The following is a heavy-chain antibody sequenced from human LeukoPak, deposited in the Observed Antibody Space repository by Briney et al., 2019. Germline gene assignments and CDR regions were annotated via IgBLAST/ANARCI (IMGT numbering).Heavy chain of an antibody. CDR3: ARAIKPRYLVLMVYASNWFDP. CDR1: GYTFTSYD. D-gene: IGHD2-8*01. J-gene: IGHJ5*02. V-gene: IGHV1-8*01. Sequence: GASVKVSCXASGYTFTSYDINWVRLATGQGLEWMGWMNPNSGNTGYAQKFQGRVTMTRNTSISTAYMELSSLRSEDTAVYYCARAIKPRYLVLMVYASNWFDPWGQGTLVTVSS. CDR2: MNPNSGNT.